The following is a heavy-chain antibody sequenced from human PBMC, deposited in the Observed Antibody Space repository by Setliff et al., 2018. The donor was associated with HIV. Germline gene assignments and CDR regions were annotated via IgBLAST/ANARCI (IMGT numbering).Heavy chain of an antibody. CDR1: GFTFSDYY. V-gene: IGHV3-72*01. CDR2: IGNKASSYTA. D-gene: IGHD3-16*01. J-gene: IGHJ4*02. Sequence: GGSLRLSCAASGFTFSDYYTDWVRQAPGKGLEWVGRIGNKASSYTAEYAASVKGRFTISRDDSMNSLHLQMNSLKIEDTAVYYCTRESGGATDYWGQGTLVTVSS. CDR3: TRESGGATDY.